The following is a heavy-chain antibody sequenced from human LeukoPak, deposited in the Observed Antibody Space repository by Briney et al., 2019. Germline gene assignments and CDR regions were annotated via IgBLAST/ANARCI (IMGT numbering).Heavy chain of an antibody. CDR3: ARASDSHFDY. CDR1: GYSFNTYW. CDR2: IYPADSDT. Sequence: GESLKISCQGSGYSFNTYWVGWVRQMPGKGLEWMGIIYPADSDTRYSPSFQGQVTISADKSINTAYLQWSSLKASDTAMYYCARASDSHFDYWGQGTLVTVSS. V-gene: IGHV5-51*01. D-gene: IGHD3-22*01. J-gene: IGHJ4*02.